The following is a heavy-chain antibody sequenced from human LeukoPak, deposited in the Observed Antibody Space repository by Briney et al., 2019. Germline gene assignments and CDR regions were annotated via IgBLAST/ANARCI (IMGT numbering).Heavy chain of an antibody. CDR2: INPSGGST. D-gene: IGHD4-17*01. CDR3: ARALTTVTTRGYFDY. CDR1: GYTFTSYY. V-gene: IGHV1-46*01. Sequence: ASVKVSCKASGYTFTSYYMHWVRQAPGQGLEWMAIINPSGGSTSYAQKFQGRVTMTRDTSTSTVYMELSSLRSEDTAVYYCARALTTVTTRGYFDYWGQGTLVIVSS. J-gene: IGHJ4*02.